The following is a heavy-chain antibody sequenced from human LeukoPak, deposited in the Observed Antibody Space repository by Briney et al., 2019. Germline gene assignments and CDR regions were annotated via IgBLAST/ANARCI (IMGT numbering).Heavy chain of an antibody. CDR3: ARVIPPVYYYDSSGYYATFDY. D-gene: IGHD3-22*01. J-gene: IGHJ4*02. CDR2: INPSGGST. V-gene: IGHV1-46*01. CDR1: GYTFTSYY. Sequence: ASVTVSCKASGYTFTSYYMHWVRQAPGQGLEWMGIINPSGGSTSYAQKFQGRVTMTRDTSTSTVYMELSSLRSEDTAVYYCARVIPPVYYYDSSGYYATFDYWGQGTLVTVSS.